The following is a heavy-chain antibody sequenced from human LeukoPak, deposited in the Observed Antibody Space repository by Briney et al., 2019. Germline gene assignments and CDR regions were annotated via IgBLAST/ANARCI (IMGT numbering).Heavy chain of an antibody. CDR3: ARTGYNYGTPLNY. Sequence: AGGSLSLSCPASGLPFRGYALSWFGKAPGKGLEWFSGITDSGTGTYYADSVKGRFTISRDNSKNTVYLQMSSLRAEDTAVYYCARTGYNYGTPLNYWGQGTLVTVSS. CDR2: ITDSGTGT. V-gene: IGHV3-23*01. J-gene: IGHJ4*02. CDR1: GLPFRGYA. D-gene: IGHD5-18*01.